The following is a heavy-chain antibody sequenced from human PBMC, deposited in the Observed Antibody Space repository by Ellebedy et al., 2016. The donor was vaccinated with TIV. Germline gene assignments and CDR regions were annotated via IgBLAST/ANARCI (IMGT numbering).Heavy chain of an antibody. CDR3: AKRNHYYDSSGYYPR. V-gene: IGHV3-74*01. CDR2: INSDGSTT. J-gene: IGHJ3*01. D-gene: IGHD3-22*01. CDR1: GFTFSSYC. Sequence: GGSLRLSXAASGFTFSSYCMHWVRQAPGKGLVWVSRINSDGSTTNYADSVKGRFTISRDNAKNSLYLQMNSLRAEDTAVYYCAKRNHYYDSSGYYPRWGQGTMVTVSS.